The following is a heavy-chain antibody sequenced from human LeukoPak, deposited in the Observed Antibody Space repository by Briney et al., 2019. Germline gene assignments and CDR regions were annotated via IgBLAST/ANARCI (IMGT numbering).Heavy chain of an antibody. J-gene: IGHJ6*03. CDR3: ARDWGGGSNWNYGQYYYYYMDV. CDR2: IIPIFGTA. D-gene: IGHD1-7*01. Sequence: GASVKVSCKASGGTFSSYAISWVRQAPGQGLEWMGGIIPIFGTANYAQKFQGRVTITADKSTSTAYMELSSLRSEDTAVYYCARDWGGGSNWNYGQYYYYYMDVWGKGTTVTVSS. V-gene: IGHV1-69*06. CDR1: GGTFSSYA.